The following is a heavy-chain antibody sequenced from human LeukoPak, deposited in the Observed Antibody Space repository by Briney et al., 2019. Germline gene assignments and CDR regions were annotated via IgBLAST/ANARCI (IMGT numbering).Heavy chain of an antibody. CDR3: AREGYYGSARCAFDI. D-gene: IGHD3-10*01. CDR2: INPNSGGT. V-gene: IGHV1-2*02. Sequence: PRASVKVSCKASGYIFTGYYMHWVRQAPGQGLEWMGWINPNSGGTNYAQKFQGRVTMTRDTSISTAYMELSRLRSDDTAVYYCAREGYYGSARCAFDIWGQGTMVTVSS. CDR1: GYIFTGYY. J-gene: IGHJ3*02.